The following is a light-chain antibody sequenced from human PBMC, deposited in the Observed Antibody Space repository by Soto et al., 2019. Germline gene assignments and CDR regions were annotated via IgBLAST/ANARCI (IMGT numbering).Light chain of an antibody. CDR1: QSITTW. J-gene: IGKJ1*01. CDR2: KAS. V-gene: IGKV1-5*03. CDR3: QQYDGNWWT. Sequence: DIQMTQSPSTLSASVGDRVIITCRASQSITTWLAWYQQKPGKAPKLLIYKASTLESGVPSRFSGSGSGTEFTLTISSLQPDDFATYYCQQYDGNWWTFGQGTKVVIK.